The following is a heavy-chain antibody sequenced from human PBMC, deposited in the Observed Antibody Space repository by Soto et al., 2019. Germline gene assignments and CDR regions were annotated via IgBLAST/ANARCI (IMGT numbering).Heavy chain of an antibody. CDR1: GGSIRSSSYY. J-gene: IGHJ4*01. CDR3: ARDSGYGSGASVNHYLDY. Sequence: SVTLSLTCTVVGGSIRSSSYYLGWIRQPPGKGLEWIGSIYYSGSTYYNPSLKSRVTISVDTSKNQFSLKLSSVTAADTAVYYCARDSGYGSGASVNHYLDYWGHGTLVTVS. D-gene: IGHD3-10*01. V-gene: IGHV4-39*02. CDR2: IYYSGST.